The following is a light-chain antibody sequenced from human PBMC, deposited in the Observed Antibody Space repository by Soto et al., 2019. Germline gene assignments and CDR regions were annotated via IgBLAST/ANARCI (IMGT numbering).Light chain of an antibody. J-gene: IGKJ1*01. CDR1: QSISSW. Sequence: DIQMTQSPSTLSASAGDRVTITCRASQSISSWLAWYQQKPGKAPKLLIYKASSLESGVPSRFSGSGSGTEFTLTISSLQPEDFATYYCQQYNSYRTFGQGTKVEIK. CDR2: KAS. V-gene: IGKV1-5*03. CDR3: QQYNSYRT.